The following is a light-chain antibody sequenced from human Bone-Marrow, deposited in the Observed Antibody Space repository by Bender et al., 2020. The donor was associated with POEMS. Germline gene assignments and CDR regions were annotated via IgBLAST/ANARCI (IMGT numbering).Light chain of an antibody. CDR3: QVWNPTRDHYV. CDR2: DDS. V-gene: IGLV3-21*02. Sequence: SYVLTQPPSVSVAPGQTARITRGGTSIGSKSVHWYHQKPPQAPELVVYDDSARPSGISARFSGSNSGNTATLAINRVGAGDEADYYCQVWNPTRDHYVFGTGTKVTVL. CDR1: SIGSKS. J-gene: IGLJ1*01.